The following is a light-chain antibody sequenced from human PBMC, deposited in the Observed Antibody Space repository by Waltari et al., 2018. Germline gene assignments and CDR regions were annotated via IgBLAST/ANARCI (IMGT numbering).Light chain of an antibody. V-gene: IGKV3-20*01. Sequence: EIVLTQSPGTLSLSPGEGATLSCRTSQPIRTTYLAWYQQKPGQAPTLLIYGASSRATGGPDRFTGSGSGTDFSLTISSLEPEDFATYYCQQYDISPLTFGGGTKVEIK. CDR2: GAS. CDR3: QQYDISPLT. CDR1: QPIRTTY. J-gene: IGKJ4*01.